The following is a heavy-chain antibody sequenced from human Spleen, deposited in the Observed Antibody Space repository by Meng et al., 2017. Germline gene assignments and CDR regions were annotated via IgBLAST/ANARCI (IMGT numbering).Heavy chain of an antibody. CDR3: ARGPTTMAHDFDY. V-gene: IGHV4-34*01. CDR2: INHSGST. J-gene: IGHJ4*02. Sequence: QVHIQQVGGELLQPAETLSLTCAVYGGSFSGYYWSWIRQPPGKGLEWIGEINHSGSTNYNPSLKSRVTISVDTSKNQFSLKPSSVTAADSAVYYCARGPTTMAHDFDYWGQGTLVTVSS. D-gene: IGHD4-11*01. CDR1: GGSFSGYY.